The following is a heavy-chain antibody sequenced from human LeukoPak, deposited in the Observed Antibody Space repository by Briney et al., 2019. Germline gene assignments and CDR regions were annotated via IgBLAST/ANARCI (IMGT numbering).Heavy chain of an antibody. CDR1: GGTLSSYA. J-gene: IGHJ5*02. CDR3: ARDVPGSIGTTARFDP. Sequence: ASVKVSCKASGGTLSSYAISWVRQAPGQGLEWMGWISTYNGNTNYAQKFQGRVTMTTDTSTSTAYMELRSLRSDDTAVYYCARDVPGSIGTTARFDPWGQGTLVTVSS. V-gene: IGHV1-18*01. CDR2: ISTYNGNT. D-gene: IGHD1-1*01.